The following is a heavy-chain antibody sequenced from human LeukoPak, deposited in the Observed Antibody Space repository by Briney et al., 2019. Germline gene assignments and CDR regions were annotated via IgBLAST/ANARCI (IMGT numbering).Heavy chain of an antibody. Sequence: ASVKVSCKASGYTFTGYYMHWVRQAPGQGLEWMGRINPNIGGTIYAQKFQGRVTMTRDTSISTAYMELSSLRSDDTAVYYCARGYTSNWDNWFRPWGEGTPDTVSS. CDR2: INPNIGGT. V-gene: IGHV1-2*06. CDR3: ARGYTSNWDNWFRP. J-gene: IGHJ5*02. CDR1: GYTFTGYY. D-gene: IGHD6-19*01.